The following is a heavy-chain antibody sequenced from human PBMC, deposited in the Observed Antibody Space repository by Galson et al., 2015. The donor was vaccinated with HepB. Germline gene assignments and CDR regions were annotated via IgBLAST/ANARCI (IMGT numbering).Heavy chain of an antibody. D-gene: IGHD4-17*01. CDR1: GFTFSSYS. CDR3: AREHYGDYVVGYYCYGMDV. Sequence: SLRLSCAASGFTFSSYSMNWVRQAPGKGLEWVSSISSSSSYIYYADSVKGRFTISRDNAKNSLYLQMNSLRAEDTAVYYCAREHYGDYVVGYYCYGMDVWGQGTTVTVSS. J-gene: IGHJ6*02. V-gene: IGHV3-21*01. CDR2: ISSSSSYI.